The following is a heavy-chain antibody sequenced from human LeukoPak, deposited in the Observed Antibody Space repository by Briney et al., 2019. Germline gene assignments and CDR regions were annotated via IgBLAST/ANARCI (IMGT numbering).Heavy chain of an antibody. CDR3: AKGLIAARPFDY. CDR1: GFTCSSYA. Sequence: QPGGSLRLSCAASGFTCSSYAMSWVGQAPGKGLEWVSAISGSGGSTYYTDSVKGRFTISRDNSKNTLYLQMNSLRAEDTAVYYCAKGLIAARPFDYWGQGTLVTVSS. V-gene: IGHV3-23*01. D-gene: IGHD6-6*01. CDR2: ISGSGGST. J-gene: IGHJ4*02.